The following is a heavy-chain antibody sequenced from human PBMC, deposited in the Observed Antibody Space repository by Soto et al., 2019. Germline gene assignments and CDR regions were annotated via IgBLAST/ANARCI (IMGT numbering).Heavy chain of an antibody. CDR2: IYHSGST. V-gene: IGHV4-30-2*01. CDR1: GGSISSGGYS. D-gene: IGHD5-12*01. CDR3: AAGGGLPRYY. J-gene: IGHJ4*02. Sequence: QLQLQESGSGLVKPSQTLSLTCAVSGGSISSGGYSWSWIRQPPGKVMVWIGYIYHSGSTYSNPSLKSRAPISVDRPKNQFSMKLSSVTAADTAVYSCAAGGGLPRYYWGQGTLVPVPS.